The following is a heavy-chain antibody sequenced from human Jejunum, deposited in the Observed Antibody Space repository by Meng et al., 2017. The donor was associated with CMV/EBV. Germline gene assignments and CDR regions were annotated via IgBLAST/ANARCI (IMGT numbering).Heavy chain of an antibody. J-gene: IGHJ1*01. CDR1: GFSFSRYT. CDR3: ARDQFCSTTNCAHKT. Sequence: GFSFSRYTMKWVRQATGKGLEWVESILSDTGYIYSADSVKGRFIISRDNAKKSLYLQMNSLRVEDTAVYYCARDQFCSTTNCAHKTWGQGKLVTVSS. D-gene: IGHD2-2*01. CDR2: ILSDTGYI. V-gene: IGHV3-21*01.